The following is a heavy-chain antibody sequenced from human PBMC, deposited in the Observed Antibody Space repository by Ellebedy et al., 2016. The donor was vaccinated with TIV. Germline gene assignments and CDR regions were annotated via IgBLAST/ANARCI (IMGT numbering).Heavy chain of an antibody. CDR1: GYGFTNYG. Sequence: ASVKVSCXASGYGFTNYGINWVRQASGQGLEWMGWMNPSSGKTGYAQKFKGRVTMTSNTSTSTAYLDLTSLRSEDTAVYYCARGDSTLGSTWYNWFNPWGQGTLVTVSS. CDR3: ARGDSTLGSTWYNWFNP. D-gene: IGHD6-13*01. CDR2: MNPSSGKT. J-gene: IGHJ5*02. V-gene: IGHV1-8*02.